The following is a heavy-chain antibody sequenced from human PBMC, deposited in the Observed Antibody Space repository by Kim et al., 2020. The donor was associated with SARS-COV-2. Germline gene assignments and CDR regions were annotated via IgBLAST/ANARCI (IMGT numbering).Heavy chain of an antibody. D-gene: IGHD2-2*01. J-gene: IGHJ5*02. CDR2: IDPSDSYT. CDR1: GYSFTSYW. Sequence: GESLKISCKGSGYSFTSYWISWVRQMPGKGLEWMGRIDPSDSYTNYSPSFQGHVTISADKSISTAYLQWSSLKASDTAMYYCARHHLGCSSTSCTRGLDPWGQGTLVTVSS. CDR3: ARHHLGCSSTSCTRGLDP. V-gene: IGHV5-10-1*01.